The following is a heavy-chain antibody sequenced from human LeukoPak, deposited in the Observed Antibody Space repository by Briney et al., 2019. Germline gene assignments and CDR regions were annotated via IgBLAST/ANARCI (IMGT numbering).Heavy chain of an antibody. Sequence: GTSLRLSCAASGFTFSSYGMHWVRQAPGKGLEWVAVISYDGRNKFYADSVKGRFTISRDNSKNTLYLQMNSLRAEDTAVYYCARDHDSSGYYYCDYWGQGTLVTVSS. CDR2: ISYDGRNK. CDR1: GFTFSSYG. D-gene: IGHD3-22*01. J-gene: IGHJ4*02. V-gene: IGHV3-30*03. CDR3: ARDHDSSGYYYCDY.